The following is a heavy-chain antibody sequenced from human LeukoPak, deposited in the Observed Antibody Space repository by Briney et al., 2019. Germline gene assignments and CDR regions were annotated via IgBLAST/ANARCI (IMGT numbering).Heavy chain of an antibody. CDR3: AKSPGVSVAAADTGKFDY. Sequence: GGSLRLSCAASGFTFSSYAMRWVRQAPGKGLEWVSAISGSGGSTYYADSVKGRFTISRDNYKNTLYLQMKSLRAEDTAVYYCAKSPGVSVAAADTGKFDYWGQGTLVTVSS. V-gene: IGHV3-23*01. CDR2: ISGSGGST. CDR1: GFTFSSYA. J-gene: IGHJ4*02. D-gene: IGHD6-13*01.